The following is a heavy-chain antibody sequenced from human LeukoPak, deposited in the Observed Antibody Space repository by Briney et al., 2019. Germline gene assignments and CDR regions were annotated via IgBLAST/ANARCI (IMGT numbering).Heavy chain of an antibody. CDR2: IYYSGST. V-gene: IGHV4-39*07. D-gene: IGHD1-7*01. J-gene: IGHJ4*02. Sequence: SETLSLTCTVSGGSISSSSYYWGWIRQPPGKGLEWIGSIYYSGSTYYNPSLKSRVTISVDTSKNQFSLKLSSVTAADTAVYYCARFGAGNYGTNFDYWGQGTLVTVSS. CDR3: ARFGAGNYGTNFDY. CDR1: GGSISSSSYY.